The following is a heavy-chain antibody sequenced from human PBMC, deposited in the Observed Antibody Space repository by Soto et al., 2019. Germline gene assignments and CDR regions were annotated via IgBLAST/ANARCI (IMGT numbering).Heavy chain of an antibody. CDR2: TYSSGST. CDR1: AGSISSYY. CDR3: ARGYGDYVDY. V-gene: IGHV4-4*07. D-gene: IGHD5-18*01. Sequence: SETLSLTCTVSAGSISSYYWGWIRQPAGKGLEYIGRTYSSGSTNYNPSLKSRVTMSLDTSKNQFSLKLSSVTAADTAVYYCARGYGDYVDYWGPGTLVTVS. J-gene: IGHJ4*02.